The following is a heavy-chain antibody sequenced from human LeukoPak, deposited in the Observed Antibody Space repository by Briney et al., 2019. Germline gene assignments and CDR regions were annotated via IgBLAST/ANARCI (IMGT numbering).Heavy chain of an antibody. J-gene: IGHJ4*02. Sequence: GGSLRLSCAASGFSFTTYWMSWVRQAPGKGLEWVSAISGSGGSTYYADSVKGRFTISRDNSKNTLYLQMNSLRSEDTAVYYCARRWFFDYWGQGTLVTVSS. CDR1: GFSFTTYW. CDR2: ISGSGGST. V-gene: IGHV3-23*01. CDR3: ARRWFFDY. D-gene: IGHD3-9*01.